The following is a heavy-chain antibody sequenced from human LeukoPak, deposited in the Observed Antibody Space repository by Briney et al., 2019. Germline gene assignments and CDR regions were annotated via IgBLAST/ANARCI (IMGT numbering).Heavy chain of an antibody. CDR3: ASSYNWNYVGSDWYFDL. Sequence: SETLSLTCAVYGGSFSGYYWSWIRRPPGKGLEWIGEINHSGSTNYNPSLKSRVTISVDTSKNQFSLKLSSVTAADTAVYYCASSYNWNYVGSDWYFDLWGRGTLVTVSS. CDR1: GGSFSGYY. V-gene: IGHV4-34*01. J-gene: IGHJ2*01. CDR2: INHSGST. D-gene: IGHD1-7*01.